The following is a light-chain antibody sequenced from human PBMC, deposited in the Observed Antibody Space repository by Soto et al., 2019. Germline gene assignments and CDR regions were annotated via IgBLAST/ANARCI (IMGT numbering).Light chain of an antibody. CDR3: QQYGSSPA. Sequence: EIVLTQSPGTLSLSPGERATLSCRASQSVSSSYLAWYQQKPGQAPRLLIYGASSRATGIPDRFSGSGSGTDFTLTISRLEPEDFALYYWQQYGSSPAFGGGTKVEIK. CDR2: GAS. CDR1: QSVSSSY. V-gene: IGKV3-20*01. J-gene: IGKJ4*01.